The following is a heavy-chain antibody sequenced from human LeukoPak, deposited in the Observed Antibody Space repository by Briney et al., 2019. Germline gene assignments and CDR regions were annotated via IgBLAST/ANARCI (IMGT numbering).Heavy chain of an antibody. CDR2: IYTSGST. J-gene: IGHJ2*01. CDR3: ARLDSSGWSFLDLWYFDL. V-gene: IGHV4-4*07. Sequence: SETLSLTCTVSGGSISSYYWSWIRQPAGKGLEWIGRIYTSGSTNYNPSLKSRVTMSVDTSKNQFSLKLSSVTAADTAVYYCARLDSSGWSFLDLWYFDLWGRGTLLTVSS. D-gene: IGHD6-19*01. CDR1: GGSISSYY.